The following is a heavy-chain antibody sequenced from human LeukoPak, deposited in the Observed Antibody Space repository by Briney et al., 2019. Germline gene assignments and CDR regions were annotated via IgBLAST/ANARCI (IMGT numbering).Heavy chain of an antibody. V-gene: IGHV4-61*02. CDR3: ARGRDGFTILAY. CDR1: GDSISSGNYY. Sequence: PSETLSLTCTVSGDSISSGNYYGTWIRQPAGRRLEWIRRINTSGSPFNNPSLKSRVTISLDTSKNEFSLNLRSLTVADTAVYYCARGRDGFTILAYWGQGTLVTVSS. J-gene: IGHJ4*02. D-gene: IGHD5-24*01. CDR2: INTSGSP.